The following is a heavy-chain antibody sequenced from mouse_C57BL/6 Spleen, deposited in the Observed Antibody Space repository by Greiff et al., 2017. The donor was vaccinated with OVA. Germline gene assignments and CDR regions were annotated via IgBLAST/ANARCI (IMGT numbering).Heavy chain of an antibody. V-gene: IGHV5-17*01. D-gene: IGHD4-1*01. CDR3: ARSKTSPGTGYAMDY. Sequence: EVKLVESGGGLVKPGGSLKLSCAASGFTFSDYGMHWVRQAPEKGLEWVAYISSGSSTIYYADTVKGRFTISRDNAKNTLFLQMTSLRSEDTAMYYCARSKTSPGTGYAMDYWGQGTSVTVSS. CDR1: GFTFSDYG. CDR2: ISSGSSTI. J-gene: IGHJ4*01.